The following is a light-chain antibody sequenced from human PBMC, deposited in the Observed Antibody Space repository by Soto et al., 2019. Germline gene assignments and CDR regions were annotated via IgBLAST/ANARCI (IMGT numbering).Light chain of an antibody. V-gene: IGKV2-30*01. CDR2: YVS. CDR1: QSLAYIDGNTY. J-gene: IGKJ2*01. CDR3: MQSTHWPPYT. Sequence: EVVMTQSPLSLPVTLGQPASISCRSSQSLAYIDGNTYLTWFHQRPGQSPRRLIYYVSNRDSGVPDRFSGRGSVTDFTLKISRVEAEDAGIYYCMQSTHWPPYTFGQGTKLEIK.